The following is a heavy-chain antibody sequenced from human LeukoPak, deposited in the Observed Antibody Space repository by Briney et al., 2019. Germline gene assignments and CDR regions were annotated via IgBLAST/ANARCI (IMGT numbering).Heavy chain of an antibody. V-gene: IGHV4-39*07. D-gene: IGHD1-26*01. CDR2: IWFDGND. CDR3: GRDPRGRYEDWYDA. Sequence: PSETLSLTCTVSGAFITRDTYYWAWVRQSPGKGLEWIGSIWFDGNDYYNPSLRSRVAMSVDPSKSQFSLRVNSVTAADTGIYYCGRDPRGRYEDWYDAWAKGPLVTVSS. J-gene: IGHJ5*02. CDR1: GAFITRDTYY.